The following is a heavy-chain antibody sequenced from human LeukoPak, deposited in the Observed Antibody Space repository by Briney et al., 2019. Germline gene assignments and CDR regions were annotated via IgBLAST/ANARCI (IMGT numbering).Heavy chain of an antibody. CDR2: ISYDGSNK. D-gene: IGHD3-10*01. CDR3: AKGKDYYLDY. V-gene: IGHV3-30*04. CDR1: GFTFSTYA. J-gene: IGHJ4*02. Sequence: PGGSLRLSCAASGFTFSTYAMHWVRQAPGKGLEWVAVISYDGSNKYYADSVKGQFTISRDNSKNTLYVQMNSLRAEDTAVYYCAKGKDYYLDYWGQGTLVTVSS.